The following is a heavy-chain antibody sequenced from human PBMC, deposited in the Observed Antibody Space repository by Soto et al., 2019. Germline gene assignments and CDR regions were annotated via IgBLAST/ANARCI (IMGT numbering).Heavy chain of an antibody. CDR1: GSTFSTYP. V-gene: IGHV3-30-3*01. CDR3: ARWSVQYDSYGYF. D-gene: IGHD5-18*01. CDR2: LSYDGGDK. J-gene: IGHJ4*02. Sequence: PGGSLRLSCAASGSTFSTYPMHWLRQAPGKGLEWVALLSYDGGDKYYADSVKGRFSISRDNSQNTLYLQMNTLRPEDTAVYYCARWSVQYDSYGYFWGQGTLVTVSS.